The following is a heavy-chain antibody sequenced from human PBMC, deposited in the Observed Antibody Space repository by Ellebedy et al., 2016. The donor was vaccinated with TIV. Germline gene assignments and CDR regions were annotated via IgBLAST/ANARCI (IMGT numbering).Heavy chain of an antibody. D-gene: IGHD3-10*01. CDR2: IWYDGSKE. V-gene: IGHV3-33*01. CDR3: ARVQLVWFESDC. CDR1: GFSFSSFG. Sequence: PGGSLRLSCAASGFSFSSFGMHWVRQAPGKGLEWVAVIWYDGSKEYHAESVKGRFTISRDNSKNTLYLQMNNLRAEDTAVYYCARVQLVWFESDCWGQGTLVTVSS. J-gene: IGHJ4*02.